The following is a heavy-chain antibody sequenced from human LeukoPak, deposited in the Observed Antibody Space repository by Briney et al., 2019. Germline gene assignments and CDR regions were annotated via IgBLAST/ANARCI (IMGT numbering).Heavy chain of an antibody. CDR3: ARGGYSYGYYFDY. D-gene: IGHD5-18*01. V-gene: IGHV3-30*04. Sequence: GGSLRLSCAASRFTFSSSTMHWVRQAPGKGLEWVAVISYDGDKKYYADSVKGRFTISRDNSKNTLYLQMNSLRAEDTAVYYCARGGYSYGYYFDYWGQGTLVTVSS. CDR1: RFTFSSST. CDR2: ISYDGDKK. J-gene: IGHJ4*02.